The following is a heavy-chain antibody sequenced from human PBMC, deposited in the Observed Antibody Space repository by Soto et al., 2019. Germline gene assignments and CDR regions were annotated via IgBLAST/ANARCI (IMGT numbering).Heavy chain of an antibody. CDR2: ISSSSSYI. CDR1: GFTFSSYS. CDR3: ARGRPIYYDTFDP. Sequence: PGGSLRLSCAASGFTFSSYSMNWVRQAPGKGLEWVSSISSSSSYIYYADSVKGRFTISRDNAKNSLYLQMNSLRAEDTAVYYCARGRPIYYDTFDPWGQGTLVTVSS. J-gene: IGHJ5*02. V-gene: IGHV3-21*01. D-gene: IGHD3-9*01.